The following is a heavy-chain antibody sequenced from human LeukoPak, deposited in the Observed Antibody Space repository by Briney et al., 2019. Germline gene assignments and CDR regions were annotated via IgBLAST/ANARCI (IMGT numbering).Heavy chain of an antibody. D-gene: IGHD6-13*01. CDR3: ARDMSSTWDYYGMDV. CDR1: GFTFSSYA. J-gene: IGHJ6*02. Sequence: GGSLRLSCAASGFTFSSYAMHWVRQAPGKGLEWVAVISYDGSNKYYADSVKGRFTISRDNSKNTLYLQMNSLRAEDTAVYYCARDMSSTWDYYGMDVWGQGTTVTVSS. V-gene: IGHV3-30-3*01. CDR2: ISYDGSNK.